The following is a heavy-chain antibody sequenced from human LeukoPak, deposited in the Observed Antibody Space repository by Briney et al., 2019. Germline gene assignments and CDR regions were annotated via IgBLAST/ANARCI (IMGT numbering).Heavy chain of an antibody. D-gene: IGHD4-17*01. Sequence: VKVSCKASGYTFTGYYMHWVRQAPGQGLEWMGRINPNSGGTNYAQKFQGRVTMTRDTSISTAYMELSRVRSDDTAVYYCARDLMALGIIQTYGDYVGYYYGLDVWGQGTTVTVSS. V-gene: IGHV1-2*06. CDR2: INPNSGGT. CDR1: GYTFTGYY. J-gene: IGHJ6*02. CDR3: ARDLMALGIIQTYGDYVGYYYGLDV.